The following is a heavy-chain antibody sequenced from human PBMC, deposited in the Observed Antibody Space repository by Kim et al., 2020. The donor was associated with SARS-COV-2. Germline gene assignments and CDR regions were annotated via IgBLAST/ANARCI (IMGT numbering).Heavy chain of an antibody. CDR3: ATAIAARTHFDD. J-gene: IGHJ4*02. Sequence: NYNPSLRRRVPKAVDMSKIQFSLKLSSVTAADTAVYYCATAIAARTHFDDWGQGTLVTVSS. D-gene: IGHD6-6*01. V-gene: IGHV4-59*01.